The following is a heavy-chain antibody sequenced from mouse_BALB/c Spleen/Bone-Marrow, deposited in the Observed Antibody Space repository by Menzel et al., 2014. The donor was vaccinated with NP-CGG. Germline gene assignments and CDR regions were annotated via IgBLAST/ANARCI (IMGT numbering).Heavy chain of an antibody. CDR1: GFDFSRYW. Sequence: EVKLVESGGGLVQPGGSLKLSCAASGFDFSRYWMSWVRQAPGKGLEWIGEINPDSSTINYTPSLKDKFIFSRDNAKKTLYLQMSKVRSEDTALYYCARLGYYGGFAYWGQGTLVTVSA. CDR2: INPDSSTI. D-gene: IGHD2-3*01. V-gene: IGHV4-1*02. CDR3: ARLGYYGGFAY. J-gene: IGHJ3*01.